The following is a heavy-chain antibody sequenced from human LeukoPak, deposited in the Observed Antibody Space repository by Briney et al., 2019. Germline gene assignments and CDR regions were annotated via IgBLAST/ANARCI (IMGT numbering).Heavy chain of an antibody. CDR2: VYYSGST. CDR3: ARRPDGTSGLDS. Sequence: SETLSLTCTVSGGSIRSYFWSWIRQPPGKGLEWIGYVYYSGSTNYNPSLKSRVTISVDTSKKQFSLKLSSVTAADTAVYYCARRPDGTSGLDSGGQGTLVTVSS. J-gene: IGHJ4*02. D-gene: IGHD6-6*01. CDR1: GGSIRSYF. V-gene: IGHV4-59*08.